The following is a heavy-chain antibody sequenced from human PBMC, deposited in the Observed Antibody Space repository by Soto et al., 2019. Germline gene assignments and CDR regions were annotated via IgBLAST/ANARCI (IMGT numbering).Heavy chain of an antibody. D-gene: IGHD6-13*01. J-gene: IGHJ6*02. V-gene: IGHV1-3*01. Sequence: ASVKVSCKASGYTFTSYAMHWVRQAPGQRLEWMGWINAGNGNTKYSQKFQGRVTITRDTSASTAYMELSSLRSEDTAVYYCARSLGIAAAGYYGMDVWGQGTTVTVSS. CDR2: INAGNGNT. CDR3: ARSLGIAAAGYYGMDV. CDR1: GYTFTSYA.